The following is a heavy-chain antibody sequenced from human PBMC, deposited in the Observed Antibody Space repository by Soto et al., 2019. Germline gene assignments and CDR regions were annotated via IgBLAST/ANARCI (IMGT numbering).Heavy chain of an antibody. CDR3: ARVGYDGNSDY. D-gene: IGHD5-12*01. V-gene: IGHV3-13*01. CDR2: IGTAGDT. CDR1: GFTFRSYD. Sequence: EVQLVESGGCLVQPGGSLRLSCAASGFTFRSYDMHWVRQATGKGLEWVSAIGTAGDTYYPGSVKGRFTISRENAKNSLSLQMNSLRAGDTAVYYCARVGYDGNSDYWGQGTLVTVSS. J-gene: IGHJ4*02.